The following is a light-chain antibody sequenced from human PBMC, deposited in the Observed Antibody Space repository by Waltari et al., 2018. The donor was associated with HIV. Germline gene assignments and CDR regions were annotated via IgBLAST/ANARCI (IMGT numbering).Light chain of an antibody. V-gene: IGKV3-20*01. CDR1: QSVSSSY. J-gene: IGKJ5*01. Sequence: EIVLTQSPGTLSLSPGERATLSCRASQSVSSSYLAWYQQKPGQAPRRLISGASSRATGIPDRFSGSGSGTDFTLTISRLEPEDFAVYYCQQYGSSPPSITFGQGTRLEIK. CDR2: GAS. CDR3: QQYGSSPPSIT.